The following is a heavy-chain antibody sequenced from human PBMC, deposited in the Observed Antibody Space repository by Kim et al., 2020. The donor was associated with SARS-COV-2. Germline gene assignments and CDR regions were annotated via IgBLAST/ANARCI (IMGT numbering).Heavy chain of an antibody. D-gene: IGHD1-1*01. CDR1: GYDFSRYY. Sequence: ASVKVSCKASGYDFSRYYIHWVRQAPGQGLEWMGRINPSGGGTTYPQSFQGRVTMTGDTSTSTAYLDLSSLTSEDTAVYFCARSYTGHAGFDYWGQGTLV. J-gene: IGHJ4*02. CDR3: ARSYTGHAGFDY. V-gene: IGHV1-46*01. CDR2: INPSGGGT.